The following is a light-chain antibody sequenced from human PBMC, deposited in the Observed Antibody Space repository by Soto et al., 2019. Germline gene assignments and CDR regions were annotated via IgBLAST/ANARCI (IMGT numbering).Light chain of an antibody. CDR1: SRDVGGYNY. J-gene: IGLJ1*01. Sequence: QSVLTQPPSASGSPGQSVTISCTGTSRDVGGYNYVSWHQQHPGKAPKLMIYEVNRRPSGVPDRFSGSKSGNTASLTVSGLQAEDEADYYCSSYAGRNSFVFGTGTKVTVL. V-gene: IGLV2-8*01. CDR3: SSYAGRNSFV. CDR2: EVN.